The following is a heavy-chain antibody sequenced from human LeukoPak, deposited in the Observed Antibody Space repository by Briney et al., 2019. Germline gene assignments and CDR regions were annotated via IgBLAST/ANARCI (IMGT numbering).Heavy chain of an antibody. CDR1: GFTFSSYD. V-gene: IGHV3-13*04. J-gene: IGHJ4*02. D-gene: IGHD3-9*01. Sequence: GGSLRLFCAASGFTFSSYDMHWVRQAPGKGLEWVSAISTAGDTYYPGSVKGRFTISRENAKNSLYLQMNSLRAGDTAVYYCARGGFKLRYFDWLVAGPIDYWGQGTLVTVSS. CDR2: ISTAGDT. CDR3: ARGGFKLRYFDWLVAGPIDY.